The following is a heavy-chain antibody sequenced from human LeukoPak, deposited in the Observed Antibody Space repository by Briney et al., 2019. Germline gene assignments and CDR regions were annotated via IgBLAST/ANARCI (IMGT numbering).Heavy chain of an antibody. V-gene: IGHV4-34*01. CDR1: GGSFSGYY. CDR2: INHSGST. D-gene: IGHD1-26*01. J-gene: IGHJ6*02. Sequence: PSETLSLTCAVYGGSFSGYYWSWIRQPPGKGLEWIGEINHSGSTNYNPSLKSRVTISVDTSKNQFSLKLSSVTAADTAVYYCARQPLPSMGGYYYGMDVWGQGTTVTVSS. CDR3: ARQPLPSMGGYYYGMDV.